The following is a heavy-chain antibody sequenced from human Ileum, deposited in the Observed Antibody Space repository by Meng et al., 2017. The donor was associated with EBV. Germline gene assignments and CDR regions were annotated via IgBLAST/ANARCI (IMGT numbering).Heavy chain of an antibody. CDR1: GFTFSNYG. J-gene: IGHJ4*02. Sequence: QVEVVESGGGVVQPGTSLRLSCGASGFTFSNYGMYWVRQAPGKGLEWVSVIWYDGSNKYYGDSVKGRFTVSRDNSKNTVSLQMNSLRVEDTAVYYCARLGSAWAADYWGQGTLVTVSS. D-gene: IGHD6-19*01. V-gene: IGHV3-33*01. CDR2: IWYDGSNK. CDR3: ARLGSAWAADY.